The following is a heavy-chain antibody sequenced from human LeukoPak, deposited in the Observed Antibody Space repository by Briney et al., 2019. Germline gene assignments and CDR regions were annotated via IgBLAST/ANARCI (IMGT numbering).Heavy chain of an antibody. Sequence: KASETLSLTCTVSGDSISSSSYYWGWIRQPPGKGLEWIGSIYYSGSTYYNPSLKSRVTISVDTSKNQFSLKLSSVTAADTAVYYCASKTYYDILTGYYLYYFDYWGQGTLVTVSS. D-gene: IGHD3-9*01. J-gene: IGHJ4*02. V-gene: IGHV4-39*01. CDR2: IYYSGST. CDR3: ASKTYYDILTGYYLYYFDY. CDR1: GDSISSSSYY.